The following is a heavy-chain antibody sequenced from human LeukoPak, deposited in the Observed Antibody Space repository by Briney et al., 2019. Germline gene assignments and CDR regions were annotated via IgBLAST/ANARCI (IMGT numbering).Heavy chain of an antibody. CDR1: GFTFRSYD. D-gene: IGHD3-9*01. CDR2: IYSGGST. CDR3: ARGRTNYDILTGYLDYFDY. Sequence: GGSLRLSCAASGFTFRSYDMSWVRQAPGKGLEWVSVIYSGGSTYYADSVKGRFTISRDNSKNTLYLQMNSLRAEDTAVYYCARGRTNYDILTGYLDYFDYWGQGTLVTVSS. V-gene: IGHV3-53*01. J-gene: IGHJ4*02.